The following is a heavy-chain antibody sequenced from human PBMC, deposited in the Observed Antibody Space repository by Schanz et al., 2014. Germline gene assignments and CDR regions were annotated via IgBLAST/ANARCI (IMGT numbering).Heavy chain of an antibody. V-gene: IGHV3-33*01. CDR2: IWYDENNK. Sequence: QVQLVESGGGVVQFGRSLRLSCVASGFTFSSYGMHWVRQAPGKGLEWVAVIWYDENNKYYADSVKGRFTMSRDNSKNTLYLQMNSLRADETAVYYYGRANYRRKINFDYWGQGTLVTVSS. D-gene: IGHD3-10*01. CDR1: GFTFSSYG. CDR3: GRANYRRKINFDY. J-gene: IGHJ4*02.